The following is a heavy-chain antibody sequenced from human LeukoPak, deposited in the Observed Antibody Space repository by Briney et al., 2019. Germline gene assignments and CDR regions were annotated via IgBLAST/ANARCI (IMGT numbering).Heavy chain of an antibody. Sequence: PGRSLRLSCAASGFTFSSYGMHWVLQAPAKGLEWVAVIWYDGSNKYYADSVKGRFTISRDNSKNTLYLQMNSLRAEDTAVYYCAKDSTGTFDSWGQGTLVTVSS. D-gene: IGHD1-1*01. CDR2: IWYDGSNK. CDR3: AKDSTGTFDS. V-gene: IGHV3-33*06. CDR1: GFTFSSYG. J-gene: IGHJ4*02.